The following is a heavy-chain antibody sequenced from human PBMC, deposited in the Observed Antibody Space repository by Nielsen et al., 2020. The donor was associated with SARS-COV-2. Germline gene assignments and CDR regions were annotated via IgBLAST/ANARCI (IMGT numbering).Heavy chain of an antibody. V-gene: IGHV1-18*01. D-gene: IGHD3-9*01. J-gene: IGHJ6*02. Sequence: WVRQAPGQGLEWMGWISAYNGNTNYAQKLQGRATMTTDTSTSTAYMELRSLRSDDTAVYYCARSNDILTGYYYYYYYGMDVWGQGTTVTVSS. CDR2: ISAYNGNT. CDR3: ARSNDILTGYYYYYYYGMDV.